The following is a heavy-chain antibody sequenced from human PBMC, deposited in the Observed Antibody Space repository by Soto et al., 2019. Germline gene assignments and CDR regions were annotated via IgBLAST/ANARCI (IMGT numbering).Heavy chain of an antibody. CDR3: ARDPALRIVRPTYGMDV. CDR1: GGILSRHG. V-gene: IGHV1-69*01. Sequence: QVQLVQSGAEVKKPGSSVKVSCKASGGILSRHGISWVRQAPGQGLEWMGGITYIDGATRYAQKFQDRVTSTDDESTTTASDATTTAYMELNSLRSDDTAVYYCARDPALRIVRPTYGMDVWGQGTTVTVSS. CDR2: ITYIDGAT. D-gene: IGHD1-26*01. J-gene: IGHJ6*02.